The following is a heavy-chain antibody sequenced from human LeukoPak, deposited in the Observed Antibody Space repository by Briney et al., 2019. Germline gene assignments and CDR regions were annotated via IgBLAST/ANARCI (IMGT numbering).Heavy chain of an antibody. CDR3: ARVGGHFDWTLDY. Sequence: SETLSLTCTVSGGSISSGRYYWSWIRQPAGKGLEWIGRIYTSGSTDYNPSLKSRVTISVDTSKNQFSLKLSSVTAADTAVYYCARVGGHFDWTLDYWGQGTLVTVSS. J-gene: IGHJ4*02. V-gene: IGHV4-61*02. CDR2: IYTSGST. CDR1: GGSISSGRYY. D-gene: IGHD3-9*01.